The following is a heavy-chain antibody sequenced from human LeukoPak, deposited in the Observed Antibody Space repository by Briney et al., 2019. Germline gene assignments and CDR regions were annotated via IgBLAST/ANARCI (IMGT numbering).Heavy chain of an antibody. Sequence: GGSLRLSCAASEFSFISYGMHWVRQAPGKGREWVGVISDDGRSKDYADSVKGRFTISRDNSKDTLYLQMNSLRDEDTAVYYCAKRPSDYGDYVSYFDYWGQGTLVTVSS. CDR2: ISDDGRSK. CDR3: AKRPSDYGDYVSYFDY. D-gene: IGHD4-17*01. V-gene: IGHV3-30*18. J-gene: IGHJ4*02. CDR1: EFSFISYG.